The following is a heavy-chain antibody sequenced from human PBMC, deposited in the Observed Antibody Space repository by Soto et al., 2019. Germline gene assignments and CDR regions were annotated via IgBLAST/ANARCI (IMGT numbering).Heavy chain of an antibody. CDR2: ISSSSSYI. D-gene: IGHD4-17*01. J-gene: IGHJ3*02. Sequence: GGSLRLSCAASGFTFSSYSMNWVRQAPGKGLEWVSSISSSSSYIYYADSVKGRFTISRDNAKNSLYLQMNSLRAEDTAVYYCATSRYGEDEFDIWGQGTMVTVSS. CDR1: GFTFSSYS. V-gene: IGHV3-21*01. CDR3: ATSRYGEDEFDI.